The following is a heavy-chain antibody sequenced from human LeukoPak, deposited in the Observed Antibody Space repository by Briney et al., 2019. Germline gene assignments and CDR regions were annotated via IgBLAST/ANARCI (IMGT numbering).Heavy chain of an antibody. CDR3: TWVGTTWFHS. V-gene: IGHV3-30-3*01. J-gene: IGHJ5*01. Sequence: GGSLRLSCAASRFTFSSYAMDWVRQAPGKGLEWVAVISYDGNNKYYADSVKGRFTISRDNSKNTLYLQMNSLRAEDTAVYYCTWVGTTWFHSWGQGTLVTVSS. CDR2: ISYDGNNK. D-gene: IGHD1-26*01. CDR1: RFTFSSYA.